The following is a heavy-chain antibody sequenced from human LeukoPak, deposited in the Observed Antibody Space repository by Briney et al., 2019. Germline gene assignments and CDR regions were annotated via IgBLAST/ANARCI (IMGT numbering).Heavy chain of an antibody. D-gene: IGHD1-1*01. CDR2: IYSDGSI. V-gene: IGHV3-53*01. CDR3: ARERRRLRGMNGDGDAFDI. CDR1: GFTFSSYA. Sequence: PGGSLRLSCAASGFTFSSYAMSWVRQAPGKGLEWVSMIYSDGSIFHADSVKGRFTMSRDNSRNTLDLQMNSLRVEDTAVYFCARERRRLRGMNGDGDAFDIWGQGTMVTVSS. J-gene: IGHJ3*02.